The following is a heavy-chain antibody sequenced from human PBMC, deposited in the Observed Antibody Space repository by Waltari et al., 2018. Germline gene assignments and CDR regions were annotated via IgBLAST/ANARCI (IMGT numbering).Heavy chain of an antibody. D-gene: IGHD3-3*01. J-gene: IGHJ5*02. V-gene: IGHV1-8*02. CDR2: MNPNSGNT. CDR1: GYTFTSYD. CDR3: ARDWRRITIFGVVIKGGWFDP. Sequence: QVQLVQSGAEVKKPGASVKVSCKASGYTFTSYDINWVRQATGQGLEWMGWMNPNSGNTGSAQKFQGRVTMTRNTSISTAYMELSSLRSEDTAVYYCARDWRRITIFGVVIKGGWFDPWGQGTLVTVSS.